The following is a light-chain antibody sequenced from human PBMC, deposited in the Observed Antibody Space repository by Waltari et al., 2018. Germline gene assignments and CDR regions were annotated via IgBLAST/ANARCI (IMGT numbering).Light chain of an antibody. CDR3: MQGTHWPPYT. V-gene: IGKV2-30*02. CDR1: QSLVHSDGNTY. CDR2: KVS. J-gene: IGKJ2*01. Sequence: DVVMTQSPLSLPVTLGQPASISCRSSQSLVHSDGNTYLNWFQQRPGQSPRRLIYKVSNRDSGVPDRCSGSGSGTDFTLKISRVEAEDVGVYYCMQGTHWPPYTFGQGTNLEIK.